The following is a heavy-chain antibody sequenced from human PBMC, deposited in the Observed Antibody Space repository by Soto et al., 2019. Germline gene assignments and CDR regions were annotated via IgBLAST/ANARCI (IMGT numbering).Heavy chain of an antibody. CDR2: IWYDGTDK. Sequence: GGSLRLSCAAYGFTFNNYDMHWVRQAPGKGLEWVAVIWYDGTDKYYADSVKGRFTISRDNSKNTLYLQMDSLRAEDTAVYYCARDHLNNSYPYYWGQGTLVTVSS. V-gene: IGHV3-33*01. J-gene: IGHJ4*02. D-gene: IGHD1-1*01. CDR3: ARDHLNNSYPYY. CDR1: GFTFNNYD.